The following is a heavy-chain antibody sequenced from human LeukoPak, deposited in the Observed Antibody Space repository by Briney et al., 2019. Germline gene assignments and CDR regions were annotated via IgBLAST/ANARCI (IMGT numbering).Heavy chain of an antibody. CDR2: IYYSGST. D-gene: IGHD4-23*01. Sequence: SETLSLTCTVSGGSISSSSYYWSWIRQPPGKGLEWIGYIYYSGSTSYNPSLKSRVTISVDTSKNQFSLKLSSVTAADTAVYYCARVAATVAPWYYYYYMDVWGKGTTVTVSS. V-gene: IGHV4-61*01. J-gene: IGHJ6*03. CDR1: GGSISSSSYY. CDR3: ARVAATVAPWYYYYYMDV.